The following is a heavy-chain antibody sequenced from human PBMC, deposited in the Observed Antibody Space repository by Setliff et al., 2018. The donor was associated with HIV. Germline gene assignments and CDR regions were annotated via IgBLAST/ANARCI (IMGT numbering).Heavy chain of an antibody. D-gene: IGHD3-10*01. J-gene: IGHJ4*02. Sequence: SETLSLTCTFSSGSISSSSYYWSWIRQPAGKGLEWIGRIYSSGSTNYNPSLESRVTISVDTSKNQFSLKLNSVTAADTAVYYCARVYGSGSYYLFDYWGQGILVTVSS. CDR2: IYSSGST. CDR3: ARVYGSGSYYLFDY. V-gene: IGHV4-61*02. CDR1: SGSISSSSYY.